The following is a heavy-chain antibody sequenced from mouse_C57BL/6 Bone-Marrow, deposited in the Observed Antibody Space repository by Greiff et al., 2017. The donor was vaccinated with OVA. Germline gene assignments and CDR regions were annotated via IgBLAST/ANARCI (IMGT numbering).Heavy chain of an antibody. CDR3: AGTYYGSSYGYFDV. V-gene: IGHV1-81*01. D-gene: IGHD1-1*01. Sequence: VQLQQSGAELARPGASVKLSCKASGYTFTSYGISWVKQRTGQGLEWIGEIYPRSGNTYYNEKFKGKATLTADKSSSTAYMELRSLTSEDSAVYFCAGTYYGSSYGYFDVWGTGTTVTVSS. J-gene: IGHJ1*03. CDR2: IYPRSGNT. CDR1: GYTFTSYG.